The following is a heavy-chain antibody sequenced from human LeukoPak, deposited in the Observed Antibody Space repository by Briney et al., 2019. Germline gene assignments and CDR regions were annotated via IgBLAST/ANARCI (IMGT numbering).Heavy chain of an antibody. J-gene: IGHJ4*02. Sequence: GSLSLSCEASGFTFSNYWMSWVRQAPGKRLEWVANIKRDGSEIYYVDSVKGRFTISRDNDKNSLYLQMNNLRAEDTAVYYCARDGRSFDYWGQGALVTVSS. CDR2: IKRDGSEI. V-gene: IGHV3-7*01. D-gene: IGHD2-15*01. CDR3: ARDGRSFDY. CDR1: GFTFSNYW.